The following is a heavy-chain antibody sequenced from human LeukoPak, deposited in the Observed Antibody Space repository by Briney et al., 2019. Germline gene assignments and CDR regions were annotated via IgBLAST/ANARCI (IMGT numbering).Heavy chain of an antibody. CDR3: ARGVTYGSGSYYSAGNDAFDI. CDR2: ISAYNGNT. D-gene: IGHD3-10*01. CDR1: GYTFTSYG. Sequence: ASVKVSCKASGYTFTSYGISWVRQAPGQGLEWMGWISAYNGNTNYAQKLQGRVTMTTDTSTSTAYMELRSLRSDDTAVYYCARGVTYGSGSYYSAGNDAFDIWGQGTMVTVSS. J-gene: IGHJ3*02. V-gene: IGHV1-18*01.